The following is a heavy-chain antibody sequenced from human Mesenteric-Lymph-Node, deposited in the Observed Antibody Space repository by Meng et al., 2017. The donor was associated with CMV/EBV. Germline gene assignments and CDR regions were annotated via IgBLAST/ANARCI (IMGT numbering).Heavy chain of an antibody. CDR2: IGMSGSSR. D-gene: IGHD4-17*01. CDR3: ARDHPPGDSSLSMDV. V-gene: IGHV3-48*03. J-gene: IGHJ6*02. CDR1: GFTFSSYQ. Sequence: LKISCEVSGFTFSSYQMTWVRQAPGKGLEWISYIGMSGSSRHYADSVKGRFTISRDNAKNSLYLQMNNLRAEDTAVYYCARDHPPGDSSLSMDVWGQGTTVTVSS.